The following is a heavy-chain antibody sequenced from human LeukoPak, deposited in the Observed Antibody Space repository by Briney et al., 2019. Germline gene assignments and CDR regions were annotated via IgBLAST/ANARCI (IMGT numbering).Heavy chain of an antibody. V-gene: IGHV3-30*03. CDR2: ISYDGSNK. CDR1: GFTVSSNY. J-gene: IGHJ4*02. CDR3: ARGIEDY. Sequence: GESLRLSCAASGFTVSSNYMNWVRQAPGKGLEWVAVISYDGSNKYYADSVRGRFTISRDNSKNTLYLQMNSLRAEDTAVYYCARGIEDYWGQGTLVTVSS.